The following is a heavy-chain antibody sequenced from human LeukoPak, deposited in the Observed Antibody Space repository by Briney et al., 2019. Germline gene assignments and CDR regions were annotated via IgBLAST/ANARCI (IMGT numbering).Heavy chain of an antibody. Sequence: PSETLSLTCTVSGGSISSSSYYWGWIRQPPGKGLEWIGYINYSGSTKYSPSLQSRVTMSVDMSRNQFSLKLSSVTAADTAVYSCARSYSRKSASDYDIWGQGTMVTVSS. CDR3: ARSYSRKSASDYDI. CDR2: INYSGST. CDR1: GGSISSSSYY. D-gene: IGHD6-13*01. V-gene: IGHV4-61*05. J-gene: IGHJ3*02.